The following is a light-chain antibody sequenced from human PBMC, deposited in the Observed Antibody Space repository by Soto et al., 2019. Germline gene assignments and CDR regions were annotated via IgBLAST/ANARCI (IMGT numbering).Light chain of an antibody. CDR1: QSVLYSSNNKNF. CDR3: QQYYSIPLT. CDR2: WAS. V-gene: IGKV4-1*01. Sequence: DIMMTQSPHSLAVSLGERATINCKSSQSVLYSSNNKNFLAWYQQKAGQPPKLLIYWASTRESGVPDRFSGSGSGTDFTLTVSSLQAEDVAVYYCQQYYSIPLTFGQGTRLEIK. J-gene: IGKJ5*01.